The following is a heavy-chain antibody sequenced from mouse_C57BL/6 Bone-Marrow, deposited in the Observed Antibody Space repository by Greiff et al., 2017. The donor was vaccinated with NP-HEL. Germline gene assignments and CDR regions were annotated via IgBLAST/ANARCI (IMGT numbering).Heavy chain of an antibody. V-gene: IGHV1-64*01. J-gene: IGHJ4*01. CDR2: IHPNSGST. CDR3: ARASLLFMDY. CDR1: GYTFTSYW. D-gene: IGHD2-1*01. Sequence: QVQLQQPGAELVKPGASVKLSCKASGYTFTSYWMHWVKQRPGQGLEWIGMIHPNSGSTNYNEKFKRKATLTVDKSSSTAYMQLSSLTSEDSAVYYCARASLLFMDYWGQGTSVTVAS.